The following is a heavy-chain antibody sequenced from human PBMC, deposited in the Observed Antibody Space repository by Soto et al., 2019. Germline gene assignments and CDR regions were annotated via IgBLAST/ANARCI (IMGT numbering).Heavy chain of an antibody. CDR1: GFPFSSYA. CDR3: AKDLPPEWELKLLIIGMDV. Sequence: PGGSLRLSCAASGFPFSSYAMSLVRQSPGKGLEWVSAISGSGGSTYYADSVKGRFTISRDNSKNTLYLQMKSLRAEDKAVYYCAKDLPPEWELKLLIIGMDVWGQGTTVTVSS. D-gene: IGHD1-26*01. CDR2: ISGSGGST. J-gene: IGHJ6*02. V-gene: IGHV3-23*01.